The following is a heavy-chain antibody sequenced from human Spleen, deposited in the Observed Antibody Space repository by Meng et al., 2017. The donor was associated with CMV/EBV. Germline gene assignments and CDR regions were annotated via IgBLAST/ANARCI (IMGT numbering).Heavy chain of an antibody. CDR1: TFSSDA. J-gene: IGHJ5*02. Sequence: TFSSDAISWVRQAPGQGLEWMGGIIPMLGIANYAQKFQGRVTITADKSTSTAYMELSSLRSEDTAVYYCARAGYCSSTSCLGFGFDPWGQGTLVTVSS. CDR3: ARAGYCSSTSCLGFGFDP. V-gene: IGHV1-69*10. CDR2: IIPMLGIA. D-gene: IGHD2-2*01.